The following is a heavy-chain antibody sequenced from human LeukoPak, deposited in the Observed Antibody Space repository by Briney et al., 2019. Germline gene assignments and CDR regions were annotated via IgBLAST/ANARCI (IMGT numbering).Heavy chain of an antibody. CDR1: GFTFST. CDR2: IWYDGSNK. CDR3: ARDLYPVGATYDAFDI. J-gene: IGHJ3*02. V-gene: IGHV3-33*08. D-gene: IGHD1-26*01. Sequence: GGSLRLSCAASGFTFSTMHWVRQAPGKGLEWVAVIWYDGSNKYYADSVKGRFTISRDNSKNTLYLQMNSLRAEDTAVYYCARDLYPVGATYDAFDIWGQGTMVTVSS.